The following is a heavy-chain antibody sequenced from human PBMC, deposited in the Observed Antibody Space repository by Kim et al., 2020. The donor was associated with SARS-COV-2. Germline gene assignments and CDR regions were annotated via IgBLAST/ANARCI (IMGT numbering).Heavy chain of an antibody. CDR1: GDSISRSSNY. CDR3: ARLVSENSAVEY. J-gene: IGHJ4*02. Sequence: ETLSLTCTVSGDSISRSSNYWGWIRQPPGKGLEWIGSINYSGNTYYNPSLKSRVTISVDTSKNQFSLKMRSVTAADTAVYYCARLVSENSAVEYWGQGTLLTVSS. V-gene: IGHV4-39*01. CDR2: INYSGNT.